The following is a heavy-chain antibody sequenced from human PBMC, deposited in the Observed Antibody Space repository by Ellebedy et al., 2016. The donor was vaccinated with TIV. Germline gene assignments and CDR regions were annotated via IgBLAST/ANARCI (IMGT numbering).Heavy chain of an antibody. V-gene: IGHV3-11*03. CDR1: GFTFSDYY. Sequence: GGSLRLXXAASGFTFSDYYMSWIRQAPGKGLEWVSYISSSSYTNYADSVKGRFTISRDNAKNSLYLQMNSLRAEDTAVYYCARRGCSSTSCFVDYWGQGTLVTVSS. CDR2: ISSSSYT. CDR3: ARRGCSSTSCFVDY. J-gene: IGHJ4*02. D-gene: IGHD2-2*01.